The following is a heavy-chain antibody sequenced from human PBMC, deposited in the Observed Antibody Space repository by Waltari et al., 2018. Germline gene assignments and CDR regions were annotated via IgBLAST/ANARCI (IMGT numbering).Heavy chain of an antibody. J-gene: IGHJ4*02. CDR1: GFPFSSYW. CDR3: VRDRTNAYCGSDCSPY. Sequence: EVQLVESGGGLVQPGGSLRLSCAASGFPFSSYWMHWVRQHSDKGLVGVSRINTDGRSPTYADSVKGRFTISRDNAKNTLFLQMNSLRAEDTGVYYCVRDRTNAYCGSDCSPYWGQGTLVTVSS. D-gene: IGHD2-21*02. V-gene: IGHV3-74*01. CDR2: INTDGRSP.